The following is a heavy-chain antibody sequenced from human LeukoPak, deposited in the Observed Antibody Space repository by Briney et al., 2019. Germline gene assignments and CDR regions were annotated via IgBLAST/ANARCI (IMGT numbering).Heavy chain of an antibody. D-gene: IGHD3-22*01. CDR3: ARDPMDYDSSGYYIDF. J-gene: IGHJ4*02. V-gene: IGHV3-33*01. CDR1: GFTFSRYG. CDR2: IWIGENNE. Sequence: GGSLRLSCAASGFTFSRYGMHWVRQAPGKGLEWVAMIWIGENNEYYGDSVKGRFTISRDNAKNTLYLHMNSLRAEDMAVYYCARDPMDYDSSGYYIDFWGQGTQVTVSS.